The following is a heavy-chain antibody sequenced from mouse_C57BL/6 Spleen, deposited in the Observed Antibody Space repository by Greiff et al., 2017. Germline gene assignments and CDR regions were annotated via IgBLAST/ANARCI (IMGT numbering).Heavy chain of an antibody. CDR2: INPNNGGT. CDR3: ARDGIYYGNSWFAY. Sequence: VVEPGASVKMSCKASGYTFTDYNMHWVKQSHGKSLEWIGYINPNNGGTSYNQKFKGKATLTVNKSSSTAYMELRSLISGDSAVYYCARDGIYYGNSWFAYWGQGTLVTVSA. CDR1: GYTFTDYN. V-gene: IGHV1-22*01. J-gene: IGHJ3*01. D-gene: IGHD2-1*01.